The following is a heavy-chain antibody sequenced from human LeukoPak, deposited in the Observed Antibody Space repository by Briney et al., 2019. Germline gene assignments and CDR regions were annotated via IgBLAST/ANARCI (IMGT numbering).Heavy chain of an antibody. CDR3: ARDVSLDF. J-gene: IGHJ4*02. V-gene: IGHV3-21*06. CDR2: ISTDNSYR. Sequence: GGSLRLSCAASGFSLSSYSMNWIRQAPGKGLEWVSSISTDNSYRHYADSAKGRFTISRDNPKNLLYLQMNTLRAEDTAVYYCARDVSLDFWGQGTLVTVSS. CDR1: GFSLSSYS.